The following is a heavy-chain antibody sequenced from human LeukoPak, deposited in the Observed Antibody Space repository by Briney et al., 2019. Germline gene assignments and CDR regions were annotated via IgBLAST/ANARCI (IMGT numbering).Heavy chain of an antibody. Sequence: PGSSLRLSCEASGFNFDDYGMHWVRQGPGKGLEWVSGISWNSVGTGYGDSVKGRFTISRDNAKNSVYLQMNSLREDDTALYFCVKDPRRNNVRADISYLDYWGQGTLVTVSS. CDR3: VKDPRRNNVRADISYLDY. J-gene: IGHJ4*02. CDR2: ISWNSVGT. CDR1: GFNFDDYG. V-gene: IGHV3-9*01. D-gene: IGHD2-8*01.